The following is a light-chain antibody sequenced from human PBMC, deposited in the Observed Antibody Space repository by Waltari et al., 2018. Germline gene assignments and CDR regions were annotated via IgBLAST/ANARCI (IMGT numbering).Light chain of an antibody. CDR3: QQYNNWPPPHT. CDR2: GAS. Sequence: EILMTQSPATLSVSPGERAALSCRASQSVSSNLAWYQQKPGQAPRPLIYGASTRATGIPARFSGSGSGTEFTLTISSLQSEDFAVYYCQQYNNWPPPHTFGQGTKLEIK. J-gene: IGKJ2*01. CDR1: QSVSSN. V-gene: IGKV3-15*01.